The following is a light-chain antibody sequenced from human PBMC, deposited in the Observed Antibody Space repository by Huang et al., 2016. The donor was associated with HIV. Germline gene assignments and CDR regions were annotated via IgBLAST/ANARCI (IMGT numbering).Light chain of an antibody. CDR2: AAS. J-gene: IGKJ3*01. CDR3: QQSYTTPRGFT. Sequence: SLSASVGDRVTITCRASQSISSYLNWYQQKPGKAPKLLIYAASSLQSGVPSRFSGSGSGTDFTLTISSLQPEDFATYYCQQSYTTPRGFTFGPGTKVDIK. V-gene: IGKV1-39*01. CDR1: QSISSY.